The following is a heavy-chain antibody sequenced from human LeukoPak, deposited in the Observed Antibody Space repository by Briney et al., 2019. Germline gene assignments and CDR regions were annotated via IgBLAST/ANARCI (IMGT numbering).Heavy chain of an antibody. J-gene: IGHJ5*02. CDR3: AKETALLWFGELYSLDP. D-gene: IGHD3-10*01. CDR1: GFTFSSYE. Sequence: GGSLRLSCAASGFTFSSYEMNWVRQAPGKGLEWVAYISSSGSTIYYADSVKGRFTISRDNSKHTPYLQMNSRRAEDTAVYYCAKETALLWFGELYSLDPWGQGTLVTVSS. V-gene: IGHV3-48*03. CDR2: ISSSGSTI.